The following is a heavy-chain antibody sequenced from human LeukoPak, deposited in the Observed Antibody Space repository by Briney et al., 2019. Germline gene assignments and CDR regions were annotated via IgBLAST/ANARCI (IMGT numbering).Heavy chain of an antibody. V-gene: IGHV4-59*01. Sequence: PSETLSLTCTVSGGSISSYYWSWIRQPPGKGLEWIGYIYYSGSTNYNPSLKSRVTISVDTSKNQFSLKLSSVTAADTAVYYCARGGDGYNRRPDYWGQGTLVTVSS. CDR1: GGSISSYY. CDR3: ARGGDGYNRRPDY. D-gene: IGHD5-24*01. J-gene: IGHJ4*02. CDR2: IYYSGST.